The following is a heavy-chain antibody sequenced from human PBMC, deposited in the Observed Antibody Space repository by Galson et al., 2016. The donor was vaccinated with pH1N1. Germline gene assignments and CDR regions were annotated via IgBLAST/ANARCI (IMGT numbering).Heavy chain of an antibody. CDR2: ISSTGSTI. Sequence: SLRLSCAASGFTFSDYYMSWIRQAPGKGLEWASYISSTGSTIYYADSVKGRFTVSRGNAKNSLYLQMNSLRAEDTAVYYCAREGRSDYGDYEGNYYGMDVWGQGTTVTVSS. CDR1: GFTFSDYY. CDR3: AREGRSDYGDYEGNYYGMDV. V-gene: IGHV3-11*04. D-gene: IGHD4-17*01. J-gene: IGHJ6*02.